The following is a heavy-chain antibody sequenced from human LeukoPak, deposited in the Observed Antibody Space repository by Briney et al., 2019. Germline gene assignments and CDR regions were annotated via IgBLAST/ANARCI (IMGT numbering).Heavy chain of an antibody. V-gene: IGHV1-8*01. Sequence: GASVKVSCKASGYTFTSYDINWVRQATGQGLEWMGWMNPNSGNTGYAQKFQGRVTITRDTSASTAYMELSSLRSEDTAVYYCARGRYYYGSDHLDYWGQGTLVTVSS. CDR2: MNPNSGNT. CDR1: GYTFTSYD. D-gene: IGHD3-10*01. CDR3: ARGRYYYGSDHLDY. J-gene: IGHJ4*02.